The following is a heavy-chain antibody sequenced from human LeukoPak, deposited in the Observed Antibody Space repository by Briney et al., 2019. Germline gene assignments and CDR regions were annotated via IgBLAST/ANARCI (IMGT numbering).Heavy chain of an antibody. D-gene: IGHD5-12*01. Sequence: ASVKVSCKASGYTFTGYYMHWVRQAPGQGLEWMGWLNPNSGGTNYAQKFQGRVTMTRDTSISTAYMELSRLRSYDTAVYYCAKGGGYDPPRVDYWGQGTLVTVSS. V-gene: IGHV1-2*02. CDR3: AKGGGYDPPRVDY. CDR2: LNPNSGGT. CDR1: GYTFTGYY. J-gene: IGHJ4*02.